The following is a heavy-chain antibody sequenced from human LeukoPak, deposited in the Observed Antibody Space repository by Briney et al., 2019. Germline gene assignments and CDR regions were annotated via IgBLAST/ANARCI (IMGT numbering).Heavy chain of an antibody. CDR1: GFTFSSYA. D-gene: IGHD6-19*01. V-gene: IGHV3-23*01. Sequence: GGSLRLSCAASGFTFSSYAMSWVRQAPGKGLEWVSAISGSGGSTYYADSVKGRFTISRDNSKNTLCLQMNSLRAEDTAVYYCAKGLGSSGWYYYYYMDVWGKGTTVTVSS. CDR3: AKGLGSSGWYYYYYMDV. CDR2: ISGSGGST. J-gene: IGHJ6*03.